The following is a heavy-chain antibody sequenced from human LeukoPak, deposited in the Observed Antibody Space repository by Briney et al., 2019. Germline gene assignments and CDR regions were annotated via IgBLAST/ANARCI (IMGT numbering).Heavy chain of an antibody. CDR3: ATNYGSGSAQLDP. CDR1: GYRFNSYD. V-gene: IGHV1-18*01. CDR2: ISAYSGNT. J-gene: IGHJ5*02. Sequence: ASVKVSCKASGYRFNSYDLSWVRQAPGQGLEWMGWISAYSGNTNYAEKFHDRVAMTTDTSTGIAYMELRSLKFDDTAVYYCATNYGSGSAQLDPWGQGTLVTVSA. D-gene: IGHD3-10*01.